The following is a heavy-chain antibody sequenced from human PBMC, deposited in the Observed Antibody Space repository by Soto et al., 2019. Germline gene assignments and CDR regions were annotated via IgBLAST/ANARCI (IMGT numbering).Heavy chain of an antibody. V-gene: IGHV3-7*01. D-gene: IGHD1-26*01. J-gene: IGHJ6*02. CDR3: TTSPHRDSERVFV. CDR1: VFTFSTYW. Sequence: PGGSLRLSCAASVFTFSTYWMSWVRRTPGKGLEWVANIKQDGTEKYYVDSVRGRLTVSRDNAKSSLYLQMNSLRVEDTAVYYCTTSPHRDSERVFVWGQGTTVTVSS. CDR2: IKQDGTEK.